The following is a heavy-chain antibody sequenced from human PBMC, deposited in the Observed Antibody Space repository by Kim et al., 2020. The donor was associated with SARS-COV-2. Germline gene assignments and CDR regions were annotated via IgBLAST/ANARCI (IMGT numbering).Heavy chain of an antibody. V-gene: IGHV3-11*05. D-gene: IGHD6-13*01. CDR2: ISSSFDYT. CDR1: GFTFSDYY. J-gene: IGHJ4*01. CDR3: ARVSLGSSSWYYFDY. Sequence: GGSLRLSCAASGFTFSDYYMSWIRQAPGQGLEWVSYISSSFDYTNYTDSLKGRFTISRDNAKNSLYLQMNSLRADDTAVYYCARVSLGSSSWYYFDYWG.